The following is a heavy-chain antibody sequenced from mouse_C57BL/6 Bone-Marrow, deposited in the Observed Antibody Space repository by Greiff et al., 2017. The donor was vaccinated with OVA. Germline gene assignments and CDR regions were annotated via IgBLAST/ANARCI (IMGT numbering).Heavy chain of an antibody. V-gene: IGHV1-26*01. CDR3: ASSYDGYFLY. J-gene: IGHJ2*01. Sequence: EVQLQQSGPELVKPGASVKISCKASGYTFTDYYMNWVKQSHGKSLEWIGDINPNNGGTSYNQKFKGKATLTVDKSSSTAYMELRSLTSEDSAVYYCASSYDGYFLYWGQGTTLTVSS. CDR2: INPNNGGT. CDR1: GYTFTDYY. D-gene: IGHD2-3*01.